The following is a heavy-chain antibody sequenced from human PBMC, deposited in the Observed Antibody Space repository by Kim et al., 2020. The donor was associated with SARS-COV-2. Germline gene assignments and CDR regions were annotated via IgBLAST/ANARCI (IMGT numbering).Heavy chain of an antibody. J-gene: IGHJ6*02. CDR2: ISYDGSNK. CDR3: AKDLGYCSSTSCYGRYYYYGMDV. D-gene: IGHD2-2*03. CDR1: GFTFSSYG. V-gene: IGHV3-30*18. Sequence: GGSLRLSCAASGFTFSSYGMHWVRQAPGKWLEWVAVISYDGSNKYYADSVKGRFTISRDNSKNTLYLQMNSLRAEDTAVYYCAKDLGYCSSTSCYGRYYYYGMDVWGQGTTVTVSS.